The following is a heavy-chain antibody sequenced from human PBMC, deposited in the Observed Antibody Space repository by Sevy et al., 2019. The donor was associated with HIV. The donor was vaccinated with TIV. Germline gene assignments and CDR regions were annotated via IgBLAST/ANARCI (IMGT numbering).Heavy chain of an antibody. CDR1: RFTFSSYG. CDR2: IWYDGTNK. V-gene: IGHV3-33*01. Sequence: GGSLRLSCAASRFTFSSYGMHWVRQAPGKGLEWVAVIWYDGTNKEYADSVKGRFTISRDNAKNTLYLQMSSLRADDTAVYYCARERLAVAGIGYYFDYWGQGTLVTVSS. CDR3: ARERLAVAGIGYYFDY. D-gene: IGHD6-19*01. J-gene: IGHJ4*02.